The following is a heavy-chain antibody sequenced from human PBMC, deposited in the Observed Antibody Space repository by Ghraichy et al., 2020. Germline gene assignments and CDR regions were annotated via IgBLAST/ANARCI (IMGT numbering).Heavy chain of an antibody. D-gene: IGHD3-22*01. CDR3: ARVYYYDSSGYYYKSDRDEYYFDY. J-gene: IGHJ4*02. CDR2: IYYSGST. Sequence: SQTLSLTCTVSGGSVSSGSYYWSWIRQPPGKGLEWIGYIYYSGSTNYNPSLKSRVTISVDTSKNQFSLKLSSVTAADTAVYYCARVYYYDSSGYYYKSDRDEYYFDYWGQGTLVTVSS. CDR1: GGSVSSGSYY. V-gene: IGHV4-61*01.